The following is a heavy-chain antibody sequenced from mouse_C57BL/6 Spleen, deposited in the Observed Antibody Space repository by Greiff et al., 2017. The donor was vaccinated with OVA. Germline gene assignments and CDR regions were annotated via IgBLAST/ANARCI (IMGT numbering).Heavy chain of an antibody. J-gene: IGHJ3*01. CDR1: GFTFSSYA. CDR3: AIARIAWFAY. D-gene: IGHD3-3*01. Sequence: EVKLMESGGGLVKPGGSLKLSCAASGFTFSSYAMSWVRQTPETRLEWVATISDGGSYTYYPDNVKGRFTISRDNAKNTLYLQMSQLKSEDTAMYYCAIARIAWFAYWGQGTLVTVSA. V-gene: IGHV5-4*03. CDR2: ISDGGSYT.